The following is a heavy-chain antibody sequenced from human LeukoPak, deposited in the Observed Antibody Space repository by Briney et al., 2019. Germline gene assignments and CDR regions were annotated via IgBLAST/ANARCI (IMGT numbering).Heavy chain of an antibody. D-gene: IGHD3-22*01. Sequence: PGGSLRLSCAASGFTFSSYAMSWVRQAPGKGLEWVSAISGSGGSIYYADSVKGRFTISRDNSKNTLYLQMNSLRAEDTAVYYCAKDPRSQVHYYDSSGPNYFDYWGQGTLVTVSS. CDR2: ISGSGGSI. V-gene: IGHV3-23*01. CDR3: AKDPRSQVHYYDSSGPNYFDY. CDR1: GFTFSSYA. J-gene: IGHJ4*02.